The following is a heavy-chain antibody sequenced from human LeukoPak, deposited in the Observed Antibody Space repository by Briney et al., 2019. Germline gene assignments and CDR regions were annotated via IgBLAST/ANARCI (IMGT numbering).Heavy chain of an antibody. J-gene: IGHJ4*02. CDR2: ISAYNGNT. D-gene: IGHD6-13*01. V-gene: IGHV1-18*01. CDR3: ARERTSWYGSKWGGYYFDY. Sequence: ASVKVSCKASGYTFTSYGISWVRQAPGQGLEWMGWISAYNGNTNYAQKLQGRVTMTTDTSTSTAYMELRSLRSDDTAVYYCARERTSWYGSKWGGYYFDYWGQGTLVTVSS. CDR1: GYTFTSYG.